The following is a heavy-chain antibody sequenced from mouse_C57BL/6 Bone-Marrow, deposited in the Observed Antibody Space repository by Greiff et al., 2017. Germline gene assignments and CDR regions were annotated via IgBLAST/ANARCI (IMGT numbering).Heavy chain of an antibody. D-gene: IGHD2-4*01. CDR1: GYSFTGYF. Sequence: EVHLVESGPELVKPGDSVKISCKASGYSFTGYFMNWVMQSHGKSLEWIGRINPYNGDTFYNQKFKGKATLTVDKSSSTAHMELRSLTSEDSAVYYCARRRLRWYFDVWGTGTTVTVSS. CDR2: INPYNGDT. J-gene: IGHJ1*03. V-gene: IGHV1-20*01. CDR3: ARRRLRWYFDV.